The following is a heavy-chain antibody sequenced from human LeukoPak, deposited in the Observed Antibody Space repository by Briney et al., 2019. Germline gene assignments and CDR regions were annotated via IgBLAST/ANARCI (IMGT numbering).Heavy chain of an antibody. Sequence: GGSLRLSCAASGFTLSNHAMIWVRQAPGKGLEWVSTISGSGAMTYYTDSVKGRFTISRDNARDRLYLQMSSLRADDTAVYYCVKDRVDGSGSQFDSWGQGSLVIVSS. CDR2: ISGSGAMT. CDR3: VKDRVDGSGSQFDS. D-gene: IGHD3-10*01. CDR1: GFTLSNHA. V-gene: IGHV3-23*01. J-gene: IGHJ4*02.